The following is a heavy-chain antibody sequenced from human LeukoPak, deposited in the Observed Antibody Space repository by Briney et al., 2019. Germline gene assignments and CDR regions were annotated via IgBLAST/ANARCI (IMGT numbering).Heavy chain of an antibody. CDR2: ISSSSNYI. CDR1: GFTFSSYS. Sequence: PGGSLRLSCAASGFTFSSYSMNWVRQAPGKGLEWVSSISSSSNYIYYVDPVTDRLTISSENATNSLYLKMNSLRAEDTAVYYCAREVDYDFWSGLRGAFDIWGQGTMVTVSS. CDR3: AREVDYDFWSGLRGAFDI. J-gene: IGHJ3*02. V-gene: IGHV3-21*01. D-gene: IGHD3-3*01.